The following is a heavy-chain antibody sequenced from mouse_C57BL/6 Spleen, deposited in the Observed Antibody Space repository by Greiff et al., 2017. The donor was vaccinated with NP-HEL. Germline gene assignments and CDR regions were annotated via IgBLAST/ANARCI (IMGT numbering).Heavy chain of an antibody. V-gene: IGHV1-82*01. CDR3: VYDYDGFAY. J-gene: IGHJ3*01. CDR2: IYPGDGDT. Sequence: VQLQQSGPELVKPGASVKISCKASGYAFSSSWMNWVKQRPGKGLEWIGRIYPGDGDTNYNGKFKGKATLTADKSSSTAYMQLSSLTSEDSAVYFCVYDYDGFAYWGQGTRVTVSA. D-gene: IGHD2-4*01. CDR1: GYAFSSSW.